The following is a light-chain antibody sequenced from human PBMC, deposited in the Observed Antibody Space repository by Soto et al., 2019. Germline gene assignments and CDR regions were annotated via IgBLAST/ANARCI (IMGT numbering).Light chain of an antibody. CDR3: SSYAGSNMVV. CDR2: EVS. Sequence: QSALTQPPSASGSPGQSVTISCTGTSSDVGGYNYVSWYQQHPGKAPKLMIYEVSKRPSGVPDRVSGSKSGNTASLTVSGLQAEDEADYYCSSYAGSNMVVFGGGTQLTVL. CDR1: SSDVGGYNY. V-gene: IGLV2-8*01. J-gene: IGLJ2*01.